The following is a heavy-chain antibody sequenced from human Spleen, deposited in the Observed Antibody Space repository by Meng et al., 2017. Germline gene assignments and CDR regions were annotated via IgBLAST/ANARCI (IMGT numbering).Heavy chain of an antibody. D-gene: IGHD4-11*01. CDR2: IYHSGST. CDR1: GYSISSGYY. Sequence: GSLRLSCTVSGYSISSGYYWGWIRQPPGKGLEWIGSIYHSGSTYYNPSLKSRVTISVDTSKNQFSLKLSSVTAADTAVYYCAREERVDLTTFYYFDYWGQGTLVTVSS. J-gene: IGHJ4*02. CDR3: AREERVDLTTFYYFDY. V-gene: IGHV4-38-2*02.